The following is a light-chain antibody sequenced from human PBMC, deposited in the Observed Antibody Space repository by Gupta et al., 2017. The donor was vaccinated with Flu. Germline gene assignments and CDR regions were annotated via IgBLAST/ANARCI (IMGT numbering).Light chain of an antibody. CDR3: SSYTTSYTFV. V-gene: IGLV2-18*02. CDR1: GSDIGTYNR. CDR2: EVS. J-gene: IGLJ1*01. Sequence: QSALSQPPSVSGSPGQSVTISCTGTGSDIGTYNRVSWYRQPPGTAPKLIIYEVSNRPSGVPDRFSGSKSGNTASLTISGLQGEDEADYYCSSYTTSYTFVFGTGTTVTGL.